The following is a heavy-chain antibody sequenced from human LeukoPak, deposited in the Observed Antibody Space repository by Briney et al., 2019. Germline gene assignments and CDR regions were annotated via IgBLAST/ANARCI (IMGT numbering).Heavy chain of an antibody. CDR2: IYYSGST. V-gene: IGHV4-59*08. Sequence: SETLSLTCTVSGGSISSYYWSWIRQPHGKGLEWIGNIYYSGSTNYNPSLKSRVTISVDTSKNQFSLKLSSVTAADTAVYYCARLPPGSYSGKGGYYFDYWGQGTLVTVSS. CDR3: ARLPPGSYSGKGGYYFDY. J-gene: IGHJ4*02. D-gene: IGHD1-26*01. CDR1: GGSISSYY.